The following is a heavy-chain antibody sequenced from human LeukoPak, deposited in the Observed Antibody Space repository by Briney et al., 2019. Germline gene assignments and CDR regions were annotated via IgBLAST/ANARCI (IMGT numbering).Heavy chain of an antibody. J-gene: IGHJ4*02. CDR1: GGSISSGGYS. Sequence: ASETLSLTCAVSGGSISSGGYSWSWIRQPPGKGLEWIGYIYYSGSTYYNPSLKSRVTISVDTSKNQFSLKLSSVTAADTAVYYCANYVGGNSNYFDYWGQGTLVTVSS. D-gene: IGHD4-23*01. CDR2: IYYSGST. CDR3: ANYVGGNSNYFDY. V-gene: IGHV4-30-2*05.